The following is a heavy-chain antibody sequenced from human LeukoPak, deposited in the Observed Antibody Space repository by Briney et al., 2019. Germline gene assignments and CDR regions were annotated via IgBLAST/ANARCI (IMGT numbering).Heavy chain of an antibody. CDR2: IKQDGSEK. D-gene: IGHD2-15*01. CDR1: GFTFSNYW. V-gene: IGHV3-7*01. J-gene: IGHJ6*02. Sequence: PGGSLRLSCAASGFTFSNYWMCWVRQAPGKGLEWVANIKQDGSEKCYVDSVKGRFTISRDNAKNSLYLQMNSLRAEDTAVYYCARDRWELLSNSYHYCGLDVWGQGTTVTVSS. CDR3: ARDRWELLSNSYHYCGLDV.